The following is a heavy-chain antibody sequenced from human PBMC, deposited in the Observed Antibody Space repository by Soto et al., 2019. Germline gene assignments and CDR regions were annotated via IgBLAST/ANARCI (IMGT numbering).Heavy chain of an antibody. CDR1: GYTFHNYG. CDR3: ARGSESFDL. V-gene: IGHV1-18*01. J-gene: IGHJ4*02. D-gene: IGHD1-26*01. CDR2: ISGYNGNT. Sequence: ASVQVSCTASGYTFHNYGISWVRQVPGQGLEWMGWISGYNGNTNYAPKIQGRVTVTRDTSTATAYMELRSLRSDDTAIYYCARGSESFDLWGQGTLVTVSS.